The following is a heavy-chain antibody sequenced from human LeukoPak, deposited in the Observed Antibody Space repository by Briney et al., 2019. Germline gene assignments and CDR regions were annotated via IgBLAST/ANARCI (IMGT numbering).Heavy chain of an antibody. J-gene: IGHJ4*02. Sequence: ASVKVSCKASGYTFTGYYIHWARQAPGHGLEWMGWVNPHSGGTNFAQRFRGRVTMTRDTSVTTAYMELNSLESDDTAIYYCARSDNKYDSRLLFNWGQGTQITVSS. V-gene: IGHV1-2*02. CDR1: GYTFTGYY. CDR3: ARSDNKYDSRLLFN. CDR2: VNPHSGGT. D-gene: IGHD3-22*01.